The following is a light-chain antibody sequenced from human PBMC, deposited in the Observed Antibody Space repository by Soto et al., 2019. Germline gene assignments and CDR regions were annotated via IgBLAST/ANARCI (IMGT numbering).Light chain of an antibody. CDR3: SSYGGRYNYV. CDR1: SSDVGGYNY. V-gene: IGLV2-8*01. CDR2: EVN. J-gene: IGLJ1*01. Sequence: QSALTQPPSASGSPGQSVTISCTGTSSDVGGYNYVSWYQQYPGKAPKLMIYEVNKRPSGVPDRFSGSKPGNTASLTVSGLQAEDEAVYYCSSYGGRYNYVFGTGTKV.